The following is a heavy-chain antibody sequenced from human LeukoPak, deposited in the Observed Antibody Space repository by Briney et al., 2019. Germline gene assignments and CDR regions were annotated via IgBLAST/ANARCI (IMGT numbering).Heavy chain of an antibody. Sequence: SETLSLTCAVYGGSFSGYYWSWIRQPPGKGLEWIGEINHSGSTNYNPSLKSRVTISVDTSKNQISLKLSSVTAADTAVYYCARGNPVSEWELIYYFDYWGQGTLVTVSS. D-gene: IGHD1-26*01. J-gene: IGHJ4*02. CDR3: ARGNPVSEWELIYYFDY. CDR1: GGSFSGYY. CDR2: INHSGST. V-gene: IGHV4-34*01.